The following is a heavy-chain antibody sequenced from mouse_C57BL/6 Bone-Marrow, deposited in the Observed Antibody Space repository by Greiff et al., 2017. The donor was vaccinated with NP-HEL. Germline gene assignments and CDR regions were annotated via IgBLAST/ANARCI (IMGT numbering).Heavy chain of an antibody. Sequence: QVQLQQSGAELVRPGASVTLSCKASGYTFTDYEMHWVKQTPVHGLEWIGAIDPETGGTAYNQKFKGTAILTADKSSSTAYMELRSLTSEDSAVYYCTRSSMGGGFAYWGQGTLVTVSA. D-gene: IGHD2-10*02. CDR2: IDPETGGT. CDR3: TRSSMGGGFAY. J-gene: IGHJ3*01. V-gene: IGHV1-15*01. CDR1: GYTFTDYE.